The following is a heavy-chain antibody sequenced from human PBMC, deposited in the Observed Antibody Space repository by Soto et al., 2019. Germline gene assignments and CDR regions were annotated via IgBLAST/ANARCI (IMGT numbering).Heavy chain of an antibody. D-gene: IGHD6-13*01. CDR2: IIPIFGTA. V-gene: IGHV1-69*01. Sequence: QVQLVQSGAEVKKPGSSVKVSCKASGGTFSTYAISWVRQAPGQGLEWMGGIIPIFGTANYAQKFQGRVTITAAESTSTAYMEMSSLSSEDTAVYYCARKSSSGYHDYYCNPAVWGQGTTVTVSS. J-gene: IGHJ6*02. CDR3: ARKSSSGYHDYYCNPAV. CDR1: GGTFSTYA.